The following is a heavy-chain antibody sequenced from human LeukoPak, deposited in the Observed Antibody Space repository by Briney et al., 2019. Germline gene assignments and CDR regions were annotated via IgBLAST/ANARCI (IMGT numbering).Heavy chain of an antibody. CDR3: AREGGQTGTTGYYSYMDV. V-gene: IGHV1-18*01. CDR1: GYTFTSYG. D-gene: IGHD1-7*01. J-gene: IGHJ6*03. CDR2: ISAYNGNT. Sequence: ASVKVSCKASGYTFTSYGISWVRQAPGQGLEWMEWISAYNGNTNYAQKLQGRVTMTTDTSTSTAYMELRSLRSDDTAVYYCAREGGQTGTTGYYSYMDVWGKGTTVTVSS.